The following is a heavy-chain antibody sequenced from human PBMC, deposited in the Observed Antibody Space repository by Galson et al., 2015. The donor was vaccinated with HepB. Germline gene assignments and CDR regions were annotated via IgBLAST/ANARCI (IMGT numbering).Heavy chain of an antibody. V-gene: IGHV5-51*04. CDR2: IFPGDSYT. Sequence: SGAEVKKPGESLKISCKGSGYTFTNYWIDWVRQVPGKGLEWMGTIFPGDSYTTYSPSFQGQVTISADKPISTAYLEWSSLKASDTAMYFCARHPFAAADSWGRGTQVTVSS. D-gene: IGHD2-15*01. J-gene: IGHJ4*02. CDR1: GYTFTNYW. CDR3: ARHPFAAADS.